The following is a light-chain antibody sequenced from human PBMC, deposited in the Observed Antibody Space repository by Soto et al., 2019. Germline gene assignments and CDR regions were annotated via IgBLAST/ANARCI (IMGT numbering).Light chain of an antibody. CDR2: GAS. CDR3: QQYGSSSWT. V-gene: IGKV3-20*01. Sequence: VLTQSPGTLSLSPGERATLSCRASQSVSSAYVAWYQQKPGQAPRLLIYGASSRATGIPDRFSGSGSGTDFTLTISRLEPEDFALYYCQQYGSSSWTFGQGTKVDIK. CDR1: QSVSSAY. J-gene: IGKJ1*01.